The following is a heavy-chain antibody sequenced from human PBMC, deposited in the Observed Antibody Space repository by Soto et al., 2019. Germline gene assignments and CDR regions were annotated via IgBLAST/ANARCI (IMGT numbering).Heavy chain of an antibody. D-gene: IGHD1-26*01. J-gene: IGHJ6*02. Sequence: QVQLVESGGGVVQPGRSLRLSCAASGFTFSSDGMHWVRQAPGKGLEWVAVIWYDGSNKYYADSVKGRFTISRDNSQTTLSLKMNSMRAEDTAVYYCARERRRVLLSPPCYYGMDVWGQGPTVTVSS. CDR1: GFTFSSDG. CDR3: ARERRRVLLSPPCYYGMDV. V-gene: IGHV3-33*01. CDR2: IWYDGSNK.